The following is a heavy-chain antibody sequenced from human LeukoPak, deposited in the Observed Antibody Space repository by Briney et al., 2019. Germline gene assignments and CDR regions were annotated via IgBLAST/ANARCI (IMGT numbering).Heavy chain of an antibody. CDR2: ISGSGGST. D-gene: IGHD2-2*03. J-gene: IGHJ6*02. CDR3: AKDGYCSSTSCYFSYYYYGMDV. Sequence: GGSLRLSCAASGFTFSSSAMSWVRQAPGKGLEWVSAISGSGGSTYYADSVKGRFTISRDNSKNTLYLQMNSLRAEDTAVYYCAKDGYCSSTSCYFSYYYYGMDVWGQGTTVTVSS. V-gene: IGHV3-23*01. CDR1: GFTFSSSA.